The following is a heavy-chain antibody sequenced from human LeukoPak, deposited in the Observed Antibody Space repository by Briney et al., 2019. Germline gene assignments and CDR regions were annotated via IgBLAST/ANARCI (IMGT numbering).Heavy chain of an antibody. Sequence: SETLSLTCTVSGGSISSYYWSWIRQPPGKGLEWIGYIYYSGSTNYNPSLKSRVTISVDTSKNQFSLKLSSVTAADTAVYYSARRGGNYPAGAYYFDYWGQGTLVTVSS. CDR2: IYYSGST. V-gene: IGHV4-59*08. D-gene: IGHD1-26*01. J-gene: IGHJ4*02. CDR1: GGSISSYY. CDR3: ARRGGNYPAGAYYFDY.